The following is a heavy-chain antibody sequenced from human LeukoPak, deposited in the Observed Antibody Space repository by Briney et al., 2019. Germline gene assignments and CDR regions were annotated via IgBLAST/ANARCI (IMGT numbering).Heavy chain of an antibody. V-gene: IGHV6-1*01. J-gene: IGHJ5*02. D-gene: IGHD6-19*01. Sequence: SQTLSLTCAISGDSVSSNSAAWNWIRQSPSRGLEWLVRTYYRSKWYNDYAVSVKSRITINPDTSKNQFSLQLNSVTPEDTAVYYCARDPNSGWQPNNWFDPWGQGTLVTVSS. CDR3: ARDPNSGWQPNNWFDP. CDR2: TYYRSKWYN. CDR1: GDSVSSNSAA.